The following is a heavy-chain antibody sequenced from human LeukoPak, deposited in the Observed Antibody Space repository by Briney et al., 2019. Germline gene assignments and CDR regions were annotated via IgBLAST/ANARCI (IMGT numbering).Heavy chain of an antibody. CDR2: IYYSGST. CDR1: GGSISSYY. J-gene: IGHJ3*02. D-gene: IGHD2-2*02. Sequence: SETLSLTCTVSGGSISSYYWSWIRQPPGKGLEWIGYIYYSGSTNYNPSLKSRVTISVDTSKNQFSLKLSSVTAADTAVYYCARGTHLRYCSSTSCYIAFDIWGQGTMVTVSS. V-gene: IGHV4-59*12. CDR3: ARGTHLRYCSSTSCYIAFDI.